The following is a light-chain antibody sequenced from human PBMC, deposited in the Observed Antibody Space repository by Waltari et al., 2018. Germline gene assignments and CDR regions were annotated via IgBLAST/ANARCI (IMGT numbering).Light chain of an antibody. V-gene: IGKV1-12*01. CDR2: EAS. CDR3: QQAHTFPIT. CDR1: RGSSSY. Sequence: DIQMTQAPSFVSASVGDRVTITCRASRGSSSYLAWYQQRPGQAPRLLISEASDLQRVVPSRFSGSGSGAEFTLTINSLQVEDFATYYCQQAHTFPITFGPGTTVDLK. J-gene: IGKJ3*01.